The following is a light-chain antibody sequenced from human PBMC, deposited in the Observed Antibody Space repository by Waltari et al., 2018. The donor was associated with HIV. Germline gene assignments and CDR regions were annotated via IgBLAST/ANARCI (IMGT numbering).Light chain of an antibody. V-gene: IGKV3-15*01. J-gene: IGKJ1*01. CDR3: HHYNNWRET. Sequence: ILLTQSPATLSVPPGERATHSCRASQSVNSNLAWYQQKPGQTPRLLIYGTSTRATDIPARFSGSGSGTEFTLTISSLQSEDFAVYYCHHYNNWRETFGQGTKVEIK. CDR2: GTS. CDR1: QSVNSN.